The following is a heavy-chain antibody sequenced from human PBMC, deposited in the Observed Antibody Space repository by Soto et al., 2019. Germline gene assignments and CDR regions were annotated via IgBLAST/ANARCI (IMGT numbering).Heavy chain of an antibody. CDR3: ATDEYFGSEINFYYYAMDV. CDR2: LYYNGST. D-gene: IGHD3-16*01. J-gene: IGHJ6*02. V-gene: IGHV4-31*03. CDR1: GGSINIGGYF. Sequence: QVQLQESGPGLVKPSQTLSLACTVSGGSINIGGYFWSWVRQFPGKGLEWIGHLYYNGSTYYNPSLKSRVTISRDTSKNQFSLRLTSVTAEDTAVYYCATDEYFGSEINFYYYAMDVWGQGTTVTVSS.